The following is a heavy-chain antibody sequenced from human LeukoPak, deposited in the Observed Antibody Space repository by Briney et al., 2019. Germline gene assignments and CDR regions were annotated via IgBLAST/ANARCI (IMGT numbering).Heavy chain of an antibody. J-gene: IGHJ6*02. CDR2: IYYSGST. V-gene: IGHV4-59*01. CDR3: ARGAGNYYFYGMDV. Sequence: PSETLSLTCTVSVGSISSYFWSWIRQPPGKGLEWIGHIYYSGSTNYNPSLKSRVTVSVDTSKNQFSLKLSSVTAADTAVYYCARGAGNYYFYGMDVWGQGTTVTVSS. CDR1: VGSISSYF.